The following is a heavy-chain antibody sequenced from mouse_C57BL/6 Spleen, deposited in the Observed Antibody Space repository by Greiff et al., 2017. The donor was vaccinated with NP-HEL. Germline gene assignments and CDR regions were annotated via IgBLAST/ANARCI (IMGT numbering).Heavy chain of an antibody. Sequence: EVKLQESGAELVRPGASVKLSCTASGFNIKDYYMHWVKQRPEQGLEWIGRIDPEDGDTEYAPKFQGKATMTADTSSNTAYLQLSSLTSEDTAVYYCTRDYGNYEGFAYWGQGTLVTVSA. CDR1: GFNIKDYY. D-gene: IGHD2-1*01. CDR3: TRDYGNYEGFAY. J-gene: IGHJ3*01. V-gene: IGHV14-1*01. CDR2: IDPEDGDT.